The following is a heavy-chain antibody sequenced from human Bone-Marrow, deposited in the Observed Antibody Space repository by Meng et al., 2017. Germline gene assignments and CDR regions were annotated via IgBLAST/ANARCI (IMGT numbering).Heavy chain of an antibody. CDR1: CCSINIGDYS. CDR2: IYYTGST. Sequence: QAQLRASGPRLVQPSQTMPLTCTVSCCSINIGDYSWSWIRQHPGKGLEWIGFIYYTGSTQYNPSLKSRVTISVDTSKNQFSLKLSSVTAADTAVYYCARATYGSGKDFWGQGTMVTVSS. V-gene: IGHV4-31*03. CDR3: ARATYGSGKDF. J-gene: IGHJ4*02. D-gene: IGHD3-10*01.